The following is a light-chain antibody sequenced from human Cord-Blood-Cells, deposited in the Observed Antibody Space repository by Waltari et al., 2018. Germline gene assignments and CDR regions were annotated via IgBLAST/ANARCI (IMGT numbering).Light chain of an antibody. Sequence: DIQMPQSPSSLSASVGDRVTITCRASQSISSYLNWYQQKPGKAPKLLIDAASSLQSGVPSRFSGSGSGTDFTLTISSLQPEDFATYYCQQSYSTRWTFGQGTKVEIK. CDR3: QQSYSTRWT. CDR2: AAS. V-gene: IGKV1-39*01. CDR1: QSISSY. J-gene: IGKJ1*01.